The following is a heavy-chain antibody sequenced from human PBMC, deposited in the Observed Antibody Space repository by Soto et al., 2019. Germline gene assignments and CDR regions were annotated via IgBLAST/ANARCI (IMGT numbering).Heavy chain of an antibody. D-gene: IGHD2-21*01. V-gene: IGHV3-11*06. CDR2: ISPKSTYT. J-gene: IGHJ4*02. CDR1: GFPVSDYY. Sequence: QVHLVESGGGLVKPGGSLRLSCATSGFPVSDYYMSWIRQAPGKGLEWLSHISPKSTYTNYADSVKGRFTISRDNTKSSPFFEMNSLGVEDTAVYYCARGGGGGLFEHWGQGVLVTVSS. CDR3: ARGGGGGLFEH.